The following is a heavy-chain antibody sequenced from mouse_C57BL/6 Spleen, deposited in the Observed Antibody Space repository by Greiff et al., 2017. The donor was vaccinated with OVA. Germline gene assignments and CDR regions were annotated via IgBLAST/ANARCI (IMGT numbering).Heavy chain of an antibody. CDR2: ISDGGSYT. J-gene: IGHJ4*01. CDR1: GFTFSSYA. CDR3: ARDERDEGAMDY. V-gene: IGHV5-4*01. Sequence: EVQGVESGGGLVKPGGSLKLSCAASGFTFSSYAMSWVRQTPEKRLEWVATISDGGSYTYYPDNVKGRFTISRDNAKNNLYLQMSHLKSEDTAMYYCARDERDEGAMDYWGQGTSVTVSS.